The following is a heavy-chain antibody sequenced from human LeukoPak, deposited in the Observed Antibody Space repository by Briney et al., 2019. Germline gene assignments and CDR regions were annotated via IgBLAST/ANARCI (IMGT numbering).Heavy chain of an antibody. Sequence: PSETLSLTCTVSGGSISSSSYYWGWIRQPPGKGLEWIGSIYYSGSTYYNPSLKSRVTISVDTSKNQFSLKLSSVTAADTAVYYCASTPWYYYMDVWGKGTTVTISS. J-gene: IGHJ6*03. CDR3: ASTPWYYYMDV. CDR1: GGSISSSSYY. V-gene: IGHV4-39*01. CDR2: IYYSGST.